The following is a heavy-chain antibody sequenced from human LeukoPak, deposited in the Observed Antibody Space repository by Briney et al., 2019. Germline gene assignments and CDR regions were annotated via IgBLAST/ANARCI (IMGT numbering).Heavy chain of an antibody. V-gene: IGHV4-59*08. CDR1: GASISSYY. J-gene: IGHJ4*02. Sequence: SEPLSLTCSVFGASISSYYWSWIRHSPGKGLDWIGYTFYSGSTNYNPSPKRPVTISADTSQKQVSMTRRSVNAPDTPVYYCARHPELYFFDYWGQGTLVTVSS. CDR2: TFYSGST. CDR3: ARHPELYFFDY. D-gene: IGHD3-10*01.